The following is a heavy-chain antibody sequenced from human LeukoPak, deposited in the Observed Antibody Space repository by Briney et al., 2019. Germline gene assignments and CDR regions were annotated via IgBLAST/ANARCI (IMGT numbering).Heavy chain of an antibody. J-gene: IGHJ4*02. CDR1: GFTFDDYG. V-gene: IGHV3-20*04. CDR3: ARANYSPYYFDY. Sequence: RPGGSLRLSCVASGFTFDDYGMSWVRQSAGKGLELVSSINWHGGSTHYAESVKGRFTISRDNAKTSLFLQMNSLRAEDTALYYCARANYSPYYFDYWEQGTLVTVSS. CDR2: INWHGGST. D-gene: IGHD4-11*01.